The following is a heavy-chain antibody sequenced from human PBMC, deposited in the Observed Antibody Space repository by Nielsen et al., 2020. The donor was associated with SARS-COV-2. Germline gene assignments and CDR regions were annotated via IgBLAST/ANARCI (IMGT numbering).Heavy chain of an antibody. V-gene: IGHV3-33*06. Sequence: GESLKISCAASGFTFSSYGMHWVRQAPGKGLEWVAVMWCDGTNKYSADSVKGRFTISRDNSKNTLYLQMNSLRAEDTAVYYCAKSTVVTTYYFDYWGQGTLVTVSS. CDR1: GFTFSSYG. CDR3: AKSTVVTTYYFDY. J-gene: IGHJ4*02. D-gene: IGHD4-23*01. CDR2: MWCDGTNK.